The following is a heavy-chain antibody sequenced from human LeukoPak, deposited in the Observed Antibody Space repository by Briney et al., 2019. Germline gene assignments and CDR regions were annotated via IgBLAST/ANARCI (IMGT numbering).Heavy chain of an antibody. D-gene: IGHD3-22*01. J-gene: IGHJ4*02. Sequence: PSETLSLTCTVSGGSISSYSWSWIRQPAGKGLEWIGRIYTAGSTNCNPSLKSRVTMSVDTSKNQFSLKLNSVTAADTALYYCARGVRGSGYKYWGQGTLVTVSS. CDR2: IYTAGST. CDR3: ARGVRGSGYKY. V-gene: IGHV4-4*07. CDR1: GGSISSYS.